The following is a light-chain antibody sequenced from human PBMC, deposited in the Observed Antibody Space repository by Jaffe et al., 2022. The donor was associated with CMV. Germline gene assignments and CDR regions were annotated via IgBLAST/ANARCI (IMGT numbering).Light chain of an antibody. Sequence: EIALTQSPDTLPLSPGERATLSCRASQSVNSNYLVWYQRKPGQAPRLLIYGASSRATGIPDRFSGSGSGTDFTLTISRLEPEDFAEYYCQQYGSSPYTFGQGTKLEIK. CDR3: QQYGSSPYT. J-gene: IGKJ2*01. CDR2: GAS. CDR1: QSVNSNY. V-gene: IGKV3-20*01.